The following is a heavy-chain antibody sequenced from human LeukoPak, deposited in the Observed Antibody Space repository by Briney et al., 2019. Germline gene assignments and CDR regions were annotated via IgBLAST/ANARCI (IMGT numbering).Heavy chain of an antibody. CDR3: ARDVSSTSSYDY. V-gene: IGHV3-53*01. CDR2: IYSGGST. CDR1: GFIVSSNY. Sequence: AGGSLRLSCAASGFIVSSNYMSWVRQAPGKGLEWVSVIYSGGSTYYAESVKGRFTISRDNSKNTLYLQMNSLRAEDTAVYYCARDVSSTSSYDYWGQGALVTVSS. J-gene: IGHJ4*02. D-gene: IGHD2-2*01.